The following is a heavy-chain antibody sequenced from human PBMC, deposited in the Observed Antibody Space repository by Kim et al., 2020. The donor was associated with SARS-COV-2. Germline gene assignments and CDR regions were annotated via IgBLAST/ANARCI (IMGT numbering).Heavy chain of an antibody. Sequence: YAEAAKGRFTISRDNSKNTLYLQMNSLRAEDTAVYYCAKGAILTGYLFDYWGQGTLVTVSS. V-gene: IGHV3-23*01. CDR3: AKGAILTGYLFDY. D-gene: IGHD3-9*01. J-gene: IGHJ4*02.